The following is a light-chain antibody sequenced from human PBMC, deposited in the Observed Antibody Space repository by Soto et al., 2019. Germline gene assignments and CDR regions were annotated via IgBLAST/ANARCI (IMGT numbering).Light chain of an antibody. Sequence: QSVLTQPPSVSGAPGQRVTISCTGSSSNIGAGYDVHWYQQLPGTAPKLLIYTNNNRPSGVPDRVSGSKSGTSASLAITGLQAEDEADYYCQSYDSSLSGYVFGTGTKLTVL. J-gene: IGLJ1*01. CDR1: SSNIGAGYD. CDR2: TNN. V-gene: IGLV1-40*01. CDR3: QSYDSSLSGYV.